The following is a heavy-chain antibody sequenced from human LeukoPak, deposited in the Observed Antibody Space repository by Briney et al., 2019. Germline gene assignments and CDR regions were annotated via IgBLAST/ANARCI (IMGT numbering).Heavy chain of an antibody. CDR1: GFTFAGHA. CDR3: ARDLSGSHTFDY. V-gene: IGHV3-30-3*01. Sequence: PGGSLRLSCAASGFTFAGHAMHWVRQAPGKGLEWLALISYDGSNKYYADSVKGRFTISRDNSKNTLYLQMNSLRAEDTAVYYCARDLSGSHTFDYWGQGTLVAVSS. D-gene: IGHD1-26*01. CDR2: ISYDGSNK. J-gene: IGHJ4*02.